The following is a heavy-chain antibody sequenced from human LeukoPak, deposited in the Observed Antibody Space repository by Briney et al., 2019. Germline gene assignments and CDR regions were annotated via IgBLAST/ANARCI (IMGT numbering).Heavy chain of an antibody. CDR2: ISGSGGST. V-gene: IGHV3-23*01. D-gene: IGHD5-24*01. CDR1: GFTFSSYA. CDR3: AKFMAQYYYYYYYIDV. Sequence: GGSLRLSCAASGFTFSSYAMSWVRQAPGKGLEWVSAISGSGGSTYYADSVKGRFTISRDNSKNTLYLQMNSLRAEDTAVYYCAKFMAQYYYYYYYIDVWGKGTTVTVSS. J-gene: IGHJ6*03.